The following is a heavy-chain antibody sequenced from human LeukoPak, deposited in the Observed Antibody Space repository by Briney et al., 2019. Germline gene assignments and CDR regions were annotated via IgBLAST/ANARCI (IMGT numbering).Heavy chain of an antibody. CDR2: INWNGGST. CDR1: GFTFSSYW. CDR3: ARGTLQWLDDYFDY. J-gene: IGHJ4*02. D-gene: IGHD6-19*01. Sequence: PGGSLRLSCAASGFTFSSYWMSWVRQAPGKGLEWVSGINWNGGSTGYADSVKGRFTISRDNAKNSLYLQMNSLRAEDTALYYCARGTLQWLDDYFDYWGQGTLVTVSS. V-gene: IGHV3-20*04.